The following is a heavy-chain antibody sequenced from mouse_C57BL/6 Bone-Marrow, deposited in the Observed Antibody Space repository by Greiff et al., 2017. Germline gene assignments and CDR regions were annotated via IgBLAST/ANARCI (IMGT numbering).Heavy chain of an antibody. CDR1: GFTFSSYA. CDR2: ISGGGSYT. D-gene: IGHD2-5*01. CDR3: ARDSNWPYKDY. J-gene: IGHJ4*01. Sequence: EVQLVESGRGLVKPGGSLKLSCAASGFTFSSYAMSWVRRTPGKRQEWVATISGGGSYTYYPDNVKGRFTIARDNAKHNLYLKMSHLNSEDTARYYCARDSNWPYKDYYGQGTAVTVTS. V-gene: IGHV5-4*01.